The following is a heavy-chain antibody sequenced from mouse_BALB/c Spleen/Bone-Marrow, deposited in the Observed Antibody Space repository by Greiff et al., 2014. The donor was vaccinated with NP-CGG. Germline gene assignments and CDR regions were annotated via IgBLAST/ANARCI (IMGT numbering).Heavy chain of an antibody. J-gene: IGHJ1*01. CDR3: TTTESYTLALHDPLPI. CDR2: IHPGNSDT. CDR1: SHTVSTYA. Sequence: EVQLQQSNPMVPCPAPERKRTRMDSSHTVSTYAVHWIKKRPGQGLEWIGTIHPGNSDTTYNQKFKGKAKLTAVTSTSTAYMELSSLTNEVFVFNYSTTTESYTLALHDPLPIWG. V-gene: IGHV1-5*01. D-gene: IGHD1-1*01.